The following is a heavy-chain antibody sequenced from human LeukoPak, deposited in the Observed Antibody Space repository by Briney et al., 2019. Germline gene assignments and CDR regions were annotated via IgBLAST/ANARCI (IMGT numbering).Heavy chain of an antibody. CDR1: GYTFTGYY. Sequence: GASVKVSCKASGYTFTGYYMHWVRQAPGQGLEWMGWINHNSGGTNYAQKFQGRVTMTRDTSISTAYMELSRLRSDDTAVYYCARERTTVTTLTFDPWGQGTLVTVSS. CDR2: INHNSGGT. J-gene: IGHJ5*02. D-gene: IGHD4-17*01. CDR3: ARERTTVTTLTFDP. V-gene: IGHV1-2*02.